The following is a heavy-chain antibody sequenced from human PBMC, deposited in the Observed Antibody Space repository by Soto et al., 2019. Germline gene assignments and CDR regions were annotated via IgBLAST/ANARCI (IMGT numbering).Heavy chain of an antibody. CDR3: ARGRRPEASGSRSSTYFDY. V-gene: IGHV4-34*01. D-gene: IGHD1-26*01. Sequence: QVQLQQWGAGLLKPSETLSLTCAVYGGSFSGYYWSWIRQPPGKGLEWIGEINHSGSTNYNPSIKSRVTISVDTSKKQYSLQLSSVTAADTAVYYCARGRRPEASGSRSSTYFDYWGQGTLVTVSS. J-gene: IGHJ4*02. CDR2: INHSGST. CDR1: GGSFSGYY.